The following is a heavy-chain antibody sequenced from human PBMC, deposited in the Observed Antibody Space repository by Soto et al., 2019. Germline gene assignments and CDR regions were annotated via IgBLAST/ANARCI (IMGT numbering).Heavy chain of an antibody. J-gene: IGHJ4*02. V-gene: IGHV3-33*01. CDR2: IWYDGSNK. CDR3: AREYYYDSSGYDY. CDR1: GFTFGSYG. D-gene: IGHD3-22*01. Sequence: QVQLVESGGGVVQPGRSLRLCCAASGFTFGSYGMHWVRQAPGKGLEWVAVIWYDGSNKYYADSVKGRFTISRDNSKNTLYLQMNSLRAEDTAVYYCAREYYYDSSGYDYWGQGTLVTVSS.